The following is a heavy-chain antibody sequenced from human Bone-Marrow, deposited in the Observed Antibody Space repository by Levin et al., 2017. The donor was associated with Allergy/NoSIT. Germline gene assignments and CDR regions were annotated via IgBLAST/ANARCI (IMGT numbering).Heavy chain of an antibody. CDR1: GFNFSLYS. CDR2: ISRGTNSI. J-gene: IGHJ4*02. Sequence: GGSLRLSCATSGFNFSLYSMNWVRQAPGKGPEWVSSISRGTNSIHYADSIKGRFTVSRDNADNSLFLHMTSLRVEATAIYFCVRESRYRGTYYFDSWGQGFLVTVSS. D-gene: IGHD1-26*01. V-gene: IGHV3-21*01. CDR3: VRESRYRGTYYFDS.